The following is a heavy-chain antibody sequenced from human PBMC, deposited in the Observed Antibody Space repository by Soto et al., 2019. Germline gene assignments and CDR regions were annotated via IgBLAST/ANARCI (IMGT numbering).Heavy chain of an antibody. D-gene: IGHD1-26*01. V-gene: IGHV1-18*01. CDR2: IGAYNLNT. Sequence: ASVNVSCKASVYTFIKYGISWVRQAPGEGLEWMGWIGAYNLNTNYAQKFQARVTMTIDTSTNTAYMELRSLRVEDTGVYYCAREDGVVGDTSAFDHWGQGTLVTVSS. J-gene: IGHJ4*02. CDR1: VYTFIKYG. CDR3: AREDGVVGDTSAFDH.